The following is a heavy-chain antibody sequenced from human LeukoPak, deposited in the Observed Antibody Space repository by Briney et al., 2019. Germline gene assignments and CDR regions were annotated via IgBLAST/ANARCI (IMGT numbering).Heavy chain of an antibody. Sequence: KPSETLSLTCFVSGASINSYYWTWIRQPAGKGLEWIGRIYSGGSTMSKPSLKSRVTMSLDTSKNQFSLKLTSVTAADTAVYYCATSSGDSWGQGTLVTVSS. J-gene: IGHJ5*01. D-gene: IGHD6-6*01. CDR1: GASINSYY. V-gene: IGHV4-4*07. CDR2: IYSGGST. CDR3: ATSSGDS.